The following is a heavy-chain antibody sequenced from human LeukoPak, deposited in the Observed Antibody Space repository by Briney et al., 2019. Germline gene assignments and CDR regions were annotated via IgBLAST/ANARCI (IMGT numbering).Heavy chain of an antibody. CDR2: INPNNGDT. Sequence: ASVKVSCKTSGYTFTPHYIHWVRQAPGQGLEWMGWINPNNGDTNYAQKFQGGVTMTRDTSISTAYMELSSLRSDDTAVYYCARVSAAAGTYPSDSWGQGTLVTVSS. V-gene: IGHV1-2*02. D-gene: IGHD1-1*01. J-gene: IGHJ4*02. CDR1: GYTFTPHY. CDR3: ARVSAAAGTYPSDS.